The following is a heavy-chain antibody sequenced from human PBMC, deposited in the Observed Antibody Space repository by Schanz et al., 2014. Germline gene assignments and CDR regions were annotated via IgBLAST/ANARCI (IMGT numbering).Heavy chain of an antibody. CDR2: ISFSGNTI. J-gene: IGHJ6*03. Sequence: EVHLLESGGGLVQPGGSLRLSCAASGFTFSNHALSWVRQAPGKGLEWISYISFSGNTIYYADSVKGRFTISRDNAKNSLYLQMNSLRVEDTAVYYCARDHVATTDYDYFFYYLDVWATGITVIVSS. D-gene: IGHD1-1*01. CDR3: ARDHVATTDYDYFFYYLDV. CDR1: GFTFSNHA. V-gene: IGHV3-48*04.